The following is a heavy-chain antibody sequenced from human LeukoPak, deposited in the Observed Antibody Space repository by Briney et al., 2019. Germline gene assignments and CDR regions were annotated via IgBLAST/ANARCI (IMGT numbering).Heavy chain of an antibody. Sequence: GGSLRLSCAASGFTFSSYEMNWVRQAPGKGLEWVSYISMSGSTISYADSVKGRFTISRDNAKNSLYLQMNSLRAEDTAVYYCARDFQTVGRGLGDYWGQGTLVTVSS. CDR1: GFTFSSYE. D-gene: IGHD3-10*01. V-gene: IGHV3-48*03. CDR2: ISMSGSTI. CDR3: ARDFQTVGRGLGDY. J-gene: IGHJ4*02.